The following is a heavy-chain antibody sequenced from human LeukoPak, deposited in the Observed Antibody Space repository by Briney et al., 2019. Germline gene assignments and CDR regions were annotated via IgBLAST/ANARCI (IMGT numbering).Heavy chain of an antibody. CDR3: ARDPTNTSGRYAYFDY. CDR2: ISAYNGDT. Sequence: ASVKVSCKASGYTFTHHGITWVRQAPGQGLEWMGWISAYNGDTNYAQKFQGRVTLTTDTSTSTAYTELRSLRSDDTAVYYCARDPTNTSGRYAYFDYWGQGTLVTVSS. V-gene: IGHV1-18*01. CDR1: GYTFTHHG. J-gene: IGHJ4*02. D-gene: IGHD6-19*01.